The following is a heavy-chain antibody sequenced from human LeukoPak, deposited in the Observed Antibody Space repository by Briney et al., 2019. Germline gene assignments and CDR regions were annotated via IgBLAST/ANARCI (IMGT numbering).Heavy chain of an antibody. D-gene: IGHD3-10*01. CDR1: GFTFSSYA. CDR2: ISGSGGST. J-gene: IGHJ4*02. CDR3: AKVRGRLLWFGEEDY. V-gene: IGHV3-23*01. Sequence: PGGSLRLSCAASGFTFSSYAMSWVRQAPGKGLEWVSAISGSGGSTYYADSVKGRFTISRDNSKNTLYLQMNSLRAEDTAVYYCAKVRGRLLWFGEEDYWGQGTLVTVSS.